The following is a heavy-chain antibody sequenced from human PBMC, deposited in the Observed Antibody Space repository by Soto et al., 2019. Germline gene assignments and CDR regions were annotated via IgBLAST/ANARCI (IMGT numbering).Heavy chain of an antibody. CDR3: AKGAVTTSLYYFDY. CDR1: GFTFSTYG. D-gene: IGHD4-17*01. CDR2: ISSDGSEK. V-gene: IGHV3-30*18. Sequence: QVQLVESGGGVVQPGRSLRLSCAASGFTFSTYGVHWVRQAPGKGLEWVAGISSDGSEKYYAGSVKGRVSISRDNSKSTLYLQMASLRAEVTAVYYCAKGAVTTSLYYFDYWGQGTLVTVSS. J-gene: IGHJ4*02.